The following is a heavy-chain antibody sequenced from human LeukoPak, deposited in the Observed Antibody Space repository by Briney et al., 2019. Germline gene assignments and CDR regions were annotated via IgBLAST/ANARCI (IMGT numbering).Heavy chain of an antibody. D-gene: IGHD3-10*01. CDR1: GFTLSSYA. Sequence: PGGSLRLSCAASGFTLSSYATHWVRQAPGKGLEYVSAISSNGGSTYYANSVKGRFTISRDNSRNTLYLQMGSLRAEDMAVYYCARPYYYGSGSYLYWGQGTLVTVSS. CDR3: ARPYYYGSGSYLY. V-gene: IGHV3-64*01. J-gene: IGHJ4*02. CDR2: ISSNGGST.